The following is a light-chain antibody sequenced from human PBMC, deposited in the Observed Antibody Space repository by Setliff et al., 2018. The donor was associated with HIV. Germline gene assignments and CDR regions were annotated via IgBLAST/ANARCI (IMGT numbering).Light chain of an antibody. V-gene: IGLV2-8*01. CDR2: EVS. Sequence: QSALTQPPSASGSPGQSVTISCTGTSSDVGGYNYVSWYQQHPGNAPKLMIYEVSERPSGVPDRFSGSKSGNTASLTVSGLQAEDEGDYYCSSHISRSPLAYVFGTGTKVTVL. CDR1: SSDVGGYNY. CDR3: SSHISRSPLAYV. J-gene: IGLJ1*01.